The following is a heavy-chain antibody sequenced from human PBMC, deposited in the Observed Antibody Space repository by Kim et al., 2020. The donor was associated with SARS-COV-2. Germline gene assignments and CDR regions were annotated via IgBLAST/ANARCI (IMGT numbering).Heavy chain of an antibody. V-gene: IGHV1-69*04. CDR3: ARDPGGLAAGTLDN. CDR1: GGTFSSYT. D-gene: IGHD6-13*01. J-gene: IGHJ4*01. CDR2: IVPFVDIT. Sequence: SVKVSCKTSGGTFSSYTICWVRQAPGQGLEWLGRIVPFVDITNYAQKFQGRVTITANKSTNTAYMELSSLTSEDTAVYFCARDPGGLAAGTLDNWGHGALVIVSS.